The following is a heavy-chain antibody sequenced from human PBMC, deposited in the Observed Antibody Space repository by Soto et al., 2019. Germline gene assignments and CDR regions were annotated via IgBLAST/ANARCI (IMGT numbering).Heavy chain of an antibody. D-gene: IGHD3-3*01. Sequence: GASVKVSCKASGYTFTSYGISWVRQAPGQGLEWMGWISAYNGNTNYAQKLQGRVTMTTDTSTSTAYMELRSLRSDDTAVYYCARPGVRFLEWLPHDAFDIWGQGTMVTVSS. CDR2: ISAYNGNT. CDR1: GYTFTSYG. CDR3: ARPGVRFLEWLPHDAFDI. V-gene: IGHV1-18*01. J-gene: IGHJ3*02.